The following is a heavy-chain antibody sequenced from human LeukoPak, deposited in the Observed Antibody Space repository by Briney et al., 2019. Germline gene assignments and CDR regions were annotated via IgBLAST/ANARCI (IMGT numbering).Heavy chain of an antibody. CDR1: GFTFDDYS. V-gene: IGHV3-9*01. D-gene: IGHD3-10*01. J-gene: IGHJ4*02. CDR2: IGWNSVTI. Sequence: PGRSLRLSCVASGFTFDDYSVHWVRQAPGRGLEWVSGIGWNSVTIGYADSVKGRFTISRDNAKNSLYLQMNSLRDEDTALYYRAKTRGSGTYYNEGYDYWGQGTLVTVSS. CDR3: AKTRGSGTYYNEGYDY.